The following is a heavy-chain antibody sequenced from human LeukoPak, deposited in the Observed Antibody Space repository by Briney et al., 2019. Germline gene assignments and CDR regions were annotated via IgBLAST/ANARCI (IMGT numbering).Heavy chain of an antibody. CDR1: GDSVSSGSYY. CDR2: MSPSGTT. CDR3: ARGQDDRSGTFDY. Sequence: SETLPLTCTVSGDSVSSGSYYLSWIRQPPGKGLDWIAYMSPSGTTNYNPSLKSRVTTSVDTSRTQFSLRLSSVTAADTAVYYCARGQDDRSGTFDYWGQGTLVTVSS. D-gene: IGHD3-22*01. J-gene: IGHJ4*02. V-gene: IGHV4-61*01.